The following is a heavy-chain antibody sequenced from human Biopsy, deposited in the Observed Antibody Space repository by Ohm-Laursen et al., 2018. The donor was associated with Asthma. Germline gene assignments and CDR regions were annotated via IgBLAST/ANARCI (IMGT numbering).Heavy chain of an antibody. J-gene: IGHJ4*02. CDR1: GYSLTDLS. V-gene: IGHV1-24*01. CDR3: ASDFPKDYVRYNFQF. Sequence: ATVKISCKISGYSLTDLSMHWVRQAPGQGLERMGGHDHEEGGTVNARRFQGRVTMTEDTSTDTTYMELSSLSSDDTAVYYCASDFPKDYVRYNFQFWGQGTLVTVSS. CDR2: HDHEEGGT. D-gene: IGHD4-17*01.